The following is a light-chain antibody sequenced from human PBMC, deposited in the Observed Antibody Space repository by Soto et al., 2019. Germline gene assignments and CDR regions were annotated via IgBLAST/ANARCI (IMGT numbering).Light chain of an antibody. V-gene: IGKV3-20*01. CDR3: QQYGSSPPT. CDR1: QSVSTNN. Sequence: EIVLTQSPGTLALSPGERATLSCRASQSVSTNNLAWCQRKPGQAPRLLIYGASSRATDIPARFSGSGSGTDFTLTITRLEPEDFAVYYCQQYGSSPPTFGQGTMVEIK. CDR2: GAS. J-gene: IGKJ1*01.